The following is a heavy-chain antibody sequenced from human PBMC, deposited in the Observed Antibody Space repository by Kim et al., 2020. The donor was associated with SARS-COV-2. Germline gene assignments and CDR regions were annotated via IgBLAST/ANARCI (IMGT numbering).Heavy chain of an antibody. Sequence: SETLSLTCTVSGGSISSYYWSWIRQPPGKGLEWIGYIYYSGSTNYNPSLKSRVTISVDTSKNQFSLKLSSVTAADTAVYYCARAYSSGWYALDYWGQGTLVTVSS. CDR1: GGSISSYY. CDR3: ARAYSSGWYALDY. CDR2: IYYSGST. J-gene: IGHJ4*02. V-gene: IGHV4-59*01. D-gene: IGHD6-19*01.